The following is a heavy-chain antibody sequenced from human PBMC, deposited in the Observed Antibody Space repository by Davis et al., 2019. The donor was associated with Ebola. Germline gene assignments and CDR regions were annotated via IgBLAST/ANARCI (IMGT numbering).Heavy chain of an antibody. CDR3: ASRFGYFDF. V-gene: IGHV4-39*01. CDR1: GRSVTSSSHY. J-gene: IGHJ4*02. CDR2: IYSRGTT. Sequence: SETLSLTCNVSGRSVTSSSHYWGWFRQPPGKGLEWIGSIYSRGTTYYNPSLESRVTISIDTSKNQCSLNQTSVTAADTAVYFCASRFGYFDFWGQGTLVTVSS. D-gene: IGHD3-10*01.